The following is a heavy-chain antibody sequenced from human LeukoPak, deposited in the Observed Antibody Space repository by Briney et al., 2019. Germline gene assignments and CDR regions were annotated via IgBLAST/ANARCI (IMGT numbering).Heavy chain of an antibody. J-gene: IGHJ4*02. Sequence: GGSLRLSCAASGFTFSSYWMSWVRQAPGNGLEWVANIKQDGSEKYYVDPVKGRFTISRDNAKNSLYLQMNSLRAEDTAVYYCARESSYDSSGYKSSWGQGTLVTVSS. CDR2: IKQDGSEK. CDR3: ARESSYDSSGYKSS. CDR1: GFTFSSYW. V-gene: IGHV3-7*01. D-gene: IGHD3-22*01.